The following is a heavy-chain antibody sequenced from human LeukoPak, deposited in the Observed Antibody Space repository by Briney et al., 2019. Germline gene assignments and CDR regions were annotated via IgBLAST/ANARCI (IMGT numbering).Heavy chain of an antibody. CDR1: GFTFSSYA. Sequence: PGGSLRLSCAASGFTFSSYAMHWVRQAPGKGLEWVSAISSSGGSTYYADSVKGRFTISRDNSKNTLYLQMNSLRAEDTAVYYCAKTFGDSSGWYGLDVWGQGTTVTVSS. CDR2: ISSSGGST. D-gene: IGHD6-19*01. J-gene: IGHJ6*02. CDR3: AKTFGDSSGWYGLDV. V-gene: IGHV3-23*01.